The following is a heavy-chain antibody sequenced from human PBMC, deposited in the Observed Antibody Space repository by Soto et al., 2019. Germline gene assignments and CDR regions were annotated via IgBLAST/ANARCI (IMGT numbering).Heavy chain of an antibody. CDR2: IIPIFGTA. V-gene: IGHV1-69*13. CDR1: GGTFSSYA. D-gene: IGHD3-9*01. Sequence: SVKVSCKASGGTFSSYAISWVRQAPGQGLEWMGGIIPIFGTANYAQKFQGRVTITADESTSTAYMELSSLRSEDTAVYYCARDPLFDILTGRGSYYYYGMDVWGQGTTVTVSS. J-gene: IGHJ6*02. CDR3: ARDPLFDILTGRGSYYYYGMDV.